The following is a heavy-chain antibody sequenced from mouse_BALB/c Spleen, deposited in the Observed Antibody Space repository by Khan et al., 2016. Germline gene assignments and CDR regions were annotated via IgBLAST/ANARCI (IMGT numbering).Heavy chain of an antibody. CDR2: ISYSGGT. J-gene: IGHJ4*01. V-gene: IGHV3-8*02. CDR3: ARYDGSSYVSGIDY. Sequence: EVQLQESGPSLVKPSQTLSLTCSVTGDSITSGYWNWIRKFPGNKLEYMGYISYSGGTYNNPSLKSRISITRDTSKNQYYLQLNSVTTEDTGTYYCARYDGSSYVSGIDYWGQGLSVNVSS. CDR1: GDSITSGY. D-gene: IGHD1-1*01.